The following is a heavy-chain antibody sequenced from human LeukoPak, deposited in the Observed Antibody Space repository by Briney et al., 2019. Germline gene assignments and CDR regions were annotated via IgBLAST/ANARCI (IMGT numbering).Heavy chain of an antibody. CDR1: GGSISNYY. CDR3: ARLDAAAGRYLQFFY. D-gene: IGHD5-24*01. Sequence: SETLSLTCTVSGGSISNYYWSWIRQSPEKGLEWIGYIHDSGSTNYNPSLRSRVTISVDTSKNQFSLKLSSVTAADTAVYYCARLDAAAGRYLQFFYWGQGTLVTVSS. CDR2: IHDSGST. V-gene: IGHV4-59*08. J-gene: IGHJ4*02.